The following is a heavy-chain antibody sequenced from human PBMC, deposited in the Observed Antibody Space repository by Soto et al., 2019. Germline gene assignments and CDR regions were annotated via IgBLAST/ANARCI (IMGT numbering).Heavy chain of an antibody. V-gene: IGHV1-69*13. CDR3: AKGRKYDSSGYYPRPLDY. Sequence: ASVKVSCKASGGTFSSYAISWVRQAPGQGLEWMGGIIPIFGTANYAQKFQGRVTITADESTSTAYMELSSLRSEDTAVYYCAKGRKYDSSGYYPRPLDYWGQGTLVTVSS. CDR1: GGTFSSYA. CDR2: IIPIFGTA. J-gene: IGHJ4*02. D-gene: IGHD3-22*01.